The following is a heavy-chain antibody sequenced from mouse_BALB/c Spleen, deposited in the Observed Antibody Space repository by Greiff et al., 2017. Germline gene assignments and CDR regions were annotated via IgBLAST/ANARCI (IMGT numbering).Heavy chain of an antibody. CDR1: GDSITSGY. CDR3: AMYGNYEGYYAMDY. V-gene: IGHV3-8*02. CDR2: ISYSGST. J-gene: IGHJ4*01. D-gene: IGHD2-10*02. Sequence: EVQLVESGPSLVKPSQTLSLTCSVTGDSITSGYWNWIRKFPGNKLEYMGYISYSGSTYYNPSLKSRISITRDTSKNQYYLQLNSVTTEDTATYYCAMYGNYEGYYAMDYWGQGTSVTVSS.